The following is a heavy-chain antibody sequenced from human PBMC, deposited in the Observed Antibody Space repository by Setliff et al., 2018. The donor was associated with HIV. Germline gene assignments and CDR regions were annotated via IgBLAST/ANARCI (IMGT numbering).Heavy chain of an antibody. V-gene: IGHV1-2*06. D-gene: IGHD3-10*01. CDR3: ASKGGSENFPDSDAFDI. CDR1: GFTFSSNY. Sequence: ASVKVSCKASGFTFSSNYMHWVRQAPGQGLEWMGRINLNSGGTTYAQRFQGRVTMTWDTSISTAYMELSRLTSDDTAVYFCASKGGSENFPDSDAFDIWGLGTLVTVSS. J-gene: IGHJ3*02. CDR2: INLNSGGT.